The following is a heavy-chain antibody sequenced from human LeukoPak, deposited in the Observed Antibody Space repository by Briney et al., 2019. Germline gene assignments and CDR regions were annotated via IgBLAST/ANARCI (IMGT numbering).Heavy chain of an antibody. CDR3: ARASIAAADYYYYYYMDV. Sequence: PSETLSLTCTVSGGSISSGSYYWSWIRQPAGKGLEWIGRTYTSGSTNYNPSLKSRVTISVDTSKNQFSLKLSSVTAADTAVYYCARASIAAADYYYYYYMDVWGKGTTVTIS. CDR1: GGSISSGSYY. V-gene: IGHV4-61*02. CDR2: TYTSGST. J-gene: IGHJ6*03. D-gene: IGHD6-13*01.